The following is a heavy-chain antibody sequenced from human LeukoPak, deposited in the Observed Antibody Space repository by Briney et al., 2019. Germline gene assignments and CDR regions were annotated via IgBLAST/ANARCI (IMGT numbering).Heavy chain of an antibody. V-gene: IGHV3-49*04. CDR2: IRSNYGGA. Sequence: GGSLRLSCTASGFTFGDYAMTWVRQAPGKGLECVGFIRSNYGGAEYSASVKGRFSISRDDSKSIAYLQMNSLKTEDTAVYYCTRWIGTSNLDYWGQGALVTVSS. CDR1: GFTFGDYA. J-gene: IGHJ4*02. D-gene: IGHD1-14*01. CDR3: TRWIGTSNLDY.